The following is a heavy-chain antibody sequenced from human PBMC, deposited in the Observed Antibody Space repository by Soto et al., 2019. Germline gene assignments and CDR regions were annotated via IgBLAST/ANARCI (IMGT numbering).Heavy chain of an antibody. CDR1: GGTFNTYT. Sequence: QVHLVQSGSEVKKPGSSVTVSCKASGGTFNTYTFSWVRQAPGQGLEWMGSILPIMGSVNYAHDFRGRLSITAAPSTTTAYMELTSLTSHXXXXXXXXXIPRYSYPTXXXXXNWGQ. J-gene: IGHJ1*01. CDR3: XXIPRYSYPTXXXXXN. V-gene: IGHV1-69*01. D-gene: IGHD2-15*01. CDR2: ILPIMGSV.